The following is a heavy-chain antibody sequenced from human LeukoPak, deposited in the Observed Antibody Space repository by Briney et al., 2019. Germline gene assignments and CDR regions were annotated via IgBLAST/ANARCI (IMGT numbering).Heavy chain of an antibody. Sequence: GSSVKLSCKASGGTFSSYAISLVRQAPGQGLEWMGSIIPIFGTANYAQKFPGRVTITAAKSTSTAYMELSSLGATDMALYYCARDPDRSSWSRFDYWGQGTLVTVSS. CDR1: GGTFSSYA. D-gene: IGHD3-22*01. CDR3: ARDPDRSSWSRFDY. V-gene: IGHV1-69*06. CDR2: IIPIFGTA. J-gene: IGHJ4*02.